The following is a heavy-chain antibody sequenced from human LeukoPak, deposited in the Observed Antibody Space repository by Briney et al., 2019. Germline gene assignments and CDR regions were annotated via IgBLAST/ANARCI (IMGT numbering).Heavy chain of an antibody. J-gene: IGHJ3*02. CDR1: AFTFSNYV. D-gene: IGHD1-1*01. CDR3: AKDLITRNGVYDAFDI. V-gene: IGHV3-23*01. Sequence: PGGSLRLSCAASAFTFSNYVMSWARQAPGKGLEWVSGIEGDGTETHYADSVKGRFTISRDNSKNTLFLQMNSLRAEDTAVYYCAKDLITRNGVYDAFDIRGQGTVVTVSS. CDR2: IEGDGTET.